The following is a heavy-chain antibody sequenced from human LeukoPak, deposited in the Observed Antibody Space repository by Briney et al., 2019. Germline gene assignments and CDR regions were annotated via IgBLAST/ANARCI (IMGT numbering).Heavy chain of an antibody. D-gene: IGHD3-16*01. V-gene: IGHV4-38-2*01. J-gene: IGHJ4*02. CDR1: GYSISSGYY. CDR2: IYYSGST. Sequence: TSETLSLTCAVSGYSISSGYYWGWIRQPPGKGLEWIGSIYYSGSTYDNPSLKSRVTISVDTSKNQFSLKLSSVTAADTAVYYCARHVLREVLDYWGQGTLVTVSS. CDR3: ARHVLREVLDY.